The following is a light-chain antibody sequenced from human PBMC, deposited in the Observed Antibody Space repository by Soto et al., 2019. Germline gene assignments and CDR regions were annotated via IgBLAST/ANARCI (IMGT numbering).Light chain of an antibody. CDR3: QQGYSTLPYT. J-gene: IGKJ2*01. CDR2: SAS. CDR1: QSIRTY. Sequence: DIQMTQSPSSLSASVGDRVTITCRASQSIRTYLNWYQQKPGKAPKLLSFSASSLQSGVPSRFSGSGSGTDFTLTISNLQPEDSATYYCQQGYSTLPYTFGQGTKVDIK. V-gene: IGKV1-39*01.